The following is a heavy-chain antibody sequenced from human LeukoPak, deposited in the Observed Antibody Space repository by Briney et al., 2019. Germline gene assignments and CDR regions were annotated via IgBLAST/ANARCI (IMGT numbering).Heavy chain of an antibody. J-gene: IGHJ4*02. D-gene: IGHD2-8*01. CDR3: ARDPPAVLIDTYG. V-gene: IGHV3-66*01. Sequence: PGGSLRLSCTAPGFIVTNNYINWVRQAPGKGLEWVSLVYSGGSTYYGDSVKGRFTISRDNSKNMVYLQMNSLRAEDTAMYYCARDPPAVLIDTYGWGQGTLVTVSS. CDR1: GFIVTNNY. CDR2: VYSGGST.